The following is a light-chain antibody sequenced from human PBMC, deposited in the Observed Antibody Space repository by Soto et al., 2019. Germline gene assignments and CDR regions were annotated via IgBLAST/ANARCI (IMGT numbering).Light chain of an antibody. CDR3: QQYGSLPPWT. Sequence: ETVLTQSPGTLSLSPGERATLSCRASQIIDSRYLGWYQQKPGQAPRLLIYSATNRATGIPDRFSGSGSGTDFTLTISRLEPEDFGVYYCQQYGSLPPWTFGQGTKVEIK. J-gene: IGKJ1*01. V-gene: IGKV3-20*01. CDR1: QIIDSRY. CDR2: SAT.